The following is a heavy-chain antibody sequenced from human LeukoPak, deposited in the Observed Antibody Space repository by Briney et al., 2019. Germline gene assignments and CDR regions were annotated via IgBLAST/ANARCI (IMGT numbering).Heavy chain of an antibody. CDR1: GFTFSTYW. D-gene: IGHD2-2*01. Sequence: GGSLRLSCAPSGFTFSTYWMSWVRQAPGKGLEWEANIKQDGSDKYYVDSVKGRFTISRDNAKNSLFLQMNSLRAEDTAVYYCARVRCSSNSCFPDYWGQGTLVTVSS. J-gene: IGHJ4*02. V-gene: IGHV3-7*01. CDR2: IKQDGSDK. CDR3: ARVRCSSNSCFPDY.